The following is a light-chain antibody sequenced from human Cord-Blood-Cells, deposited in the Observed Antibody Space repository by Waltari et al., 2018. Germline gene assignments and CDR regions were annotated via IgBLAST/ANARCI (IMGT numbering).Light chain of an antibody. J-gene: IGLJ2*01. CDR2: DVS. CDR1: SSDVGGYNY. V-gene: IGLV2-14*01. CDR3: SSYTSSSTLGV. Sequence: QSALTQPASVSGSPGQSITIPCPGTSSDVGGYNYVPRYQQHPGKAPKLMIYDVSNRPSGVSNRCSGSKSGNTSSLTISGLQAEDEADYYCSSYTSSSTLGVFGGGTKLTVL.